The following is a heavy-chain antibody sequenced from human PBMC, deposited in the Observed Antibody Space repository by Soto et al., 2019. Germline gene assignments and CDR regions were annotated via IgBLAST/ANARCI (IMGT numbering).Heavy chain of an antibody. CDR1: GFTFDDYA. CDR3: AKARGYCISTSCYRFDY. J-gene: IGHJ4*02. CDR2: ISWNSGSI. Sequence: EVQLVESGGGLVQPGRSLRLSCAASGFTFDDYAMHWVRQAPGKGLEWVSGISWNSGSIGYADSVKGRFTISRDNAKNSLYLQMNSLRAEDTALYYCAKARGYCISTSCYRFDYWGQGTLVTVSS. V-gene: IGHV3-9*01. D-gene: IGHD2-2*01.